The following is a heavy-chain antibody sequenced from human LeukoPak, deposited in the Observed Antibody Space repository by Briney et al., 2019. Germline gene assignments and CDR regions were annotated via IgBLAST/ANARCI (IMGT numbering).Heavy chain of an antibody. Sequence: GASVKVSCKASGYNFVGYYLHWVRQAPGQGLEWMAWIYPYTGNTHYAQKFQGRITVTRDTSLSTTYMGLNWLTSDDTALYYCAREYSASEHWGQGTLVTVSS. V-gene: IGHV1-2*02. CDR2: IYPYTGNT. CDR3: AREYSASEH. D-gene: IGHD5-12*01. CDR1: GYNFVGYY. J-gene: IGHJ1*01.